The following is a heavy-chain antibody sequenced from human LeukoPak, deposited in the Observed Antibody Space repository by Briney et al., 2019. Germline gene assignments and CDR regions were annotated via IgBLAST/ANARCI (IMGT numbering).Heavy chain of an antibody. J-gene: IGHJ6*02. CDR1: GGSIRSSYYY. D-gene: IGHD5-18*01. Sequence: SETLSLTCTVSGGSIRSSYYYWGWIRQPPGKGLEWIGSIYDSGSTYYNPSLKSRVTISVDRSKNQFSLKLSSVTAADTAVYYCASRQHYYYNGMDVWGQGTTVTVSS. V-gene: IGHV4-39*07. CDR3: ASRQHYYYNGMDV. CDR2: IYDSGST.